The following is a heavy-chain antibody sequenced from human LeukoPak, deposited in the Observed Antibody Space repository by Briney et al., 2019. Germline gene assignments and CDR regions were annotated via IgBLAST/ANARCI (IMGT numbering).Heavy chain of an antibody. CDR3: ARDFIAVAGIPSDY. V-gene: IGHV1-18*01. CDR1: GYTFTSYG. CDR2: ISAYNGNT. D-gene: IGHD6-19*01. J-gene: IGHJ4*02. Sequence: VVSVKVSCKASGYTFTSYGISWVRQAPGQGLEWMGWISAYNGNTNYAQKLQGRVTMTTDTSTSTAYMELRSLRSDDTAVYYCARDFIAVAGIPSDYWGQGTLVTVSS.